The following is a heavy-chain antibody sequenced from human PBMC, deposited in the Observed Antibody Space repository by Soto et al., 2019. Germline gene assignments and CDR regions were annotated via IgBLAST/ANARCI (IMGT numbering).Heavy chain of an antibody. D-gene: IGHD1-26*01. CDR3: AKDKGEWELHDAFDI. CDR1: GFTFSSYG. CDR2: ISYDGSNK. J-gene: IGHJ3*02. Sequence: GGSLRLSCAASGFTFSSYGMHWVRQAPGKGLEWVAVISYDGSNKYYADSVKGRFTISRDNSKNTLYLQMNSLRAEDTAVYYCAKDKGEWELHDAFDIWGQGTMVTVSS. V-gene: IGHV3-30*18.